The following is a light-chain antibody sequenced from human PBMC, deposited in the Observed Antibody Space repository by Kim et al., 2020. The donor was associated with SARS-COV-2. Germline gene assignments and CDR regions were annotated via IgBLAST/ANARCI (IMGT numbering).Light chain of an antibody. Sequence: GQRVTISCSGSSPNVGRNFVNWYQQLPGTAPKVFIYNDNQRPSGVPDRFSGSRSGTSASLAISGLQSEDEADYYCATWDVTLNGWVFGGGTQLTVL. J-gene: IGLJ3*02. V-gene: IGLV1-44*01. CDR2: NDN. CDR3: ATWDVTLNGWV. CDR1: SPNVGRNF.